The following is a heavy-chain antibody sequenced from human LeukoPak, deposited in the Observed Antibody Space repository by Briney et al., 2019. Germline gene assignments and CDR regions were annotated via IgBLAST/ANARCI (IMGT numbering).Heavy chain of an antibody. CDR3: AKDGSTGYYFDY. J-gene: IGHJ4*02. CDR1: AFSFSSYA. V-gene: IGHV3-23*01. CDR2: ISASGGST. Sequence: GSLRLSCAASAFSFSSYAMSWVRQAPGKGLEWVSAISASGGSTYYADSVKGRFTISRDNSKNTLYLQMNSLRAEDTAVYYCAKDGSTGYYFDYWGQGTLVTVSS. D-gene: IGHD3-22*01.